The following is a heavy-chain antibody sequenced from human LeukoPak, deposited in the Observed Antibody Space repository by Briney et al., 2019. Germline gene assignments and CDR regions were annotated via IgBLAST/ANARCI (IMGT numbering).Heavy chain of an antibody. Sequence: SETLSPTCAVYGGSFSGYYWSWIRQPPGKGLEWIGEINHSGSTNYNPSLKSRVTISVDTSKNQFSLKLSSVTAADTAVYYCARGRGRHGSGSYRFDPWGQGTLVTVSS. CDR2: INHSGST. V-gene: IGHV4-34*01. D-gene: IGHD3-10*01. CDR3: ARGRGRHGSGSYRFDP. J-gene: IGHJ5*02. CDR1: GGSFSGYY.